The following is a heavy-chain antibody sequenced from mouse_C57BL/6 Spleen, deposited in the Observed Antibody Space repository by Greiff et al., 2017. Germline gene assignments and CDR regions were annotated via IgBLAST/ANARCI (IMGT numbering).Heavy chain of an antibody. CDR3: ARGGNYYDYDMSLFAY. Sequence: VQLQQSDAELVKPGASVKISCKVSGYTFTDHTIHWMKQRPEQGLEWIGYIYPRDGSTKYNEKFKGKATLTADKSSSTAYMQLNSLTSEDSAVYFCARGGNYYDYDMSLFAYWGQGTLVTVSA. J-gene: IGHJ3*01. V-gene: IGHV1-78*01. CDR2: IYPRDGST. D-gene: IGHD2-4*01. CDR1: GYTFTDHT.